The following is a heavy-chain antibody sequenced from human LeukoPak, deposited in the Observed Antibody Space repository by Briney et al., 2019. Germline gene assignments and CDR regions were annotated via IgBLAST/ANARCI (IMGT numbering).Heavy chain of an antibody. Sequence: PSETLSLTCAVSGGSISSGGYSWSWIRQPPGKGLEWIGYIYHSGSTYYNPSLKSRVTISVDRSKNQFSLKLSSVTAADTAVYYCARGGNTIFGVVIIPPEFDYWGQGTLVTVSS. CDR2: IYHSGST. V-gene: IGHV4-30-2*01. J-gene: IGHJ4*02. CDR1: GGSISSGGYS. D-gene: IGHD3-3*01. CDR3: ARGGNTIFGVVIIPPEFDY.